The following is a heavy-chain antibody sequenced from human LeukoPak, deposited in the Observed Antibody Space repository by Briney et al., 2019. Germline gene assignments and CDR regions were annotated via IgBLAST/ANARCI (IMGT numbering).Heavy chain of an antibody. V-gene: IGHV3-43*01. D-gene: IGHD2-21*02. CDR2: ISWDGGST. CDR3: AKVRIGGDPRGNGMDV. J-gene: IGHJ6*02. CDR1: GFTFSSYW. Sequence: GGSLRLSCAASGFTFSSYWMHWVRQAPGKGLEWVSLISWDGGSTYYADSVKGRFTISRDNSKNSLYLQMNSLRTEDTALYYCAKVRIGGDPRGNGMDVWGQGTTVTVSS.